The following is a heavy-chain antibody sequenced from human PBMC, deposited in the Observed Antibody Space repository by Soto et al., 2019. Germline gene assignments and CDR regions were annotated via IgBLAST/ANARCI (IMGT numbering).Heavy chain of an antibody. J-gene: IGHJ4*02. CDR2: ISSSGSTI. Sequence: PGGSLRLSCAASGFTFSTYSMNWVRQDPGKGLEWVSYISSSGSTIYYADSVKGRFTISRDNAKNSLYLQMESLRVEDTAVYYCVRDIERVGATRYFDHWGQGTRVTVSS. CDR1: GFTFSTYS. V-gene: IGHV3-48*04. CDR3: VRDIERVGATRYFDH. D-gene: IGHD1-26*01.